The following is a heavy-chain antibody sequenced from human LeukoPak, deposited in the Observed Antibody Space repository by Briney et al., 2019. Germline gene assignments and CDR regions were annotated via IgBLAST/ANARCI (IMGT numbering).Heavy chain of an antibody. CDR1: GFTFSSYS. Sequence: GGSLRLSCAASGFTFSSYSMNWVRQAPGKGLEWVSSISSSSSYIYYADSVKGRFTISRDNAKNSLYLQMNSLRAEDTAVYYCARALAYCGGDCHLPDYWGQGTLVTVSS. CDR3: ARALAYCGGDCHLPDY. V-gene: IGHV3-21*04. J-gene: IGHJ4*02. CDR2: ISSSSSYI. D-gene: IGHD2-21*02.